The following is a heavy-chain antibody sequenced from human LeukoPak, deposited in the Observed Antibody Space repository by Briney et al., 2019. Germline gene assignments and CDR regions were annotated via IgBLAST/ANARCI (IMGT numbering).Heavy chain of an antibody. D-gene: IGHD6-19*01. Sequence: GGSLRLSCAASGFAFSSYAMSWVRQAPGKGLEWVSAISGSGGSTYYADSVKGRFTISRDNSKNTLYLQMNSLRAEDTAVYYCAIDIAVAGTVMGYWGQGTLVTVSS. CDR3: AIDIAVAGTVMGY. J-gene: IGHJ4*02. V-gene: IGHV3-23*01. CDR2: ISGSGGST. CDR1: GFAFSSYA.